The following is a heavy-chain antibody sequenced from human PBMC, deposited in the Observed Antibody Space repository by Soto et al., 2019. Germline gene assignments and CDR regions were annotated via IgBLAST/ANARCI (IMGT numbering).Heavy chain of an antibody. Sequence: ASVKVSCKASGYTFTIYSMHWVRQAPGQRLEWMGWINAGNGNTKYSQKFQGRVTITRGTSASTAYMELSSLRSEDTAVYYCAIFGESFGLPYATHVWCPGLMVTLSS. V-gene: IGHV1-3*01. CDR3: AIFGESFGLPYATHV. D-gene: IGHD3-16*01. CDR2: INAGNGNT. J-gene: IGHJ6*02. CDR1: GYTFTIYS.